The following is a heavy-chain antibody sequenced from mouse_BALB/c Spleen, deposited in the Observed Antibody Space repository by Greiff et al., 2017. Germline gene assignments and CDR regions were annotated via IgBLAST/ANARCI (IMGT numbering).Heavy chain of an antibody. CDR3: ARGATVVAYWYFDV. CDR2: ISYDGSN. V-gene: IGHV3-6*02. J-gene: IGHJ1*01. D-gene: IGHD1-1*01. CDR1: GYSITSGYY. Sequence: DVQLQESGPGLVKPSQSLSLTCSVTGYSITSGYYWNWIRQFPGNKLEWMGYISYDGSNNYNPSLKNRISITRDTSKNQFFLKLNSVTTEDTATYYCARGATVVAYWYFDVWGAGTTVTVSS.